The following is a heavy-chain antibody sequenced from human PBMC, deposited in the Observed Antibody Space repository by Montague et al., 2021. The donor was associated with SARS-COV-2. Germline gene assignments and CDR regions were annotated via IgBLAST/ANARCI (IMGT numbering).Heavy chain of an antibody. CDR2: IGLDGSNE. J-gene: IGHJ4*02. CDR3: ARDQGRERKRAFDS. CDR1: GFSFSSYG. Sequence: SLRLSCAASGFSFSSYGMHWVRQAPGKGLEWVAVIGLDGSNEYYADPVKGRFTISRDNSKNTLYLQMNSLRAEDTAVYYCARDQGRERKRAFDSWGQGILVTVSS. V-gene: IGHV3-33*01. D-gene: IGHD1-26*01.